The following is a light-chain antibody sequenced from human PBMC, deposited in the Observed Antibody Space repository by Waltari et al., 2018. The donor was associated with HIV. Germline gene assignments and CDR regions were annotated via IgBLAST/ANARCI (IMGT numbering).Light chain of an antibody. CDR2: GAS. CDR1: QNVNNN. V-gene: IGKV3-15*01. CDR3: QQYNNWPPLS. J-gene: IGKJ4*01. Sequence: EIVMTQSPATLSVSPGEKATLSWRASQNVNNNLAWYQQKPGQAPRLLIYGASTRATGIPDRFSGSGSGTEFTLTISSLQSEDFVLYYCQQYNNWPPLSFGGGTKVEFK.